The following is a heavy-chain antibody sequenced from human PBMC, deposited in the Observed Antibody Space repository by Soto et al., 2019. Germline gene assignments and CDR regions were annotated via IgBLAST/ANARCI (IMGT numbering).Heavy chain of an antibody. CDR1: GFTFSSYA. Sequence: EVQLLESGGGLVQPGGSLRLSCAASGFTFSSYAMSWVRQAPGKGLERVSAISGSGGSTYYADSVKGRFTISRDNSKNTLYLQMNSLRAEDTAVYYCAKDQDQEGYLDYWGQGTLVTVSS. CDR3: AKDQDQEGYLDY. V-gene: IGHV3-23*01. CDR2: ISGSGGST. J-gene: IGHJ4*02. D-gene: IGHD2-2*01.